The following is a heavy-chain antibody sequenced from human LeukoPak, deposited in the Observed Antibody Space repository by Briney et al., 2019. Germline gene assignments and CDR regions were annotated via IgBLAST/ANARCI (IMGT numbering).Heavy chain of an antibody. D-gene: IGHD3-10*01. CDR1: GYTFTGYY. Sequence: ASVKVSCKASGYTFTGYYMHWVRQAPGQGLEWMGWINPNSGGTNYAQKFQGRVTMTRDTSISTAYMELSRLRSDDTAVYYCARVPVGPMANWFDPWGQGTLVTVSS. CDR3: ARVPVGPMANWFDP. V-gene: IGHV1-2*02. CDR2: INPNSGGT. J-gene: IGHJ5*02.